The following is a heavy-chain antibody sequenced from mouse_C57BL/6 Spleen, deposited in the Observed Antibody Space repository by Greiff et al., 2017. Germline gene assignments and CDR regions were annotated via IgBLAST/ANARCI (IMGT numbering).Heavy chain of an antibody. Sequence: VQLQQSGPELVKPGASVKISCKASGYSFTDYNMNWVKQSNGKSLEWIGVINPNYGTTSYNQKFKGKATLTVDQSSSTAYMQLNSLTSEDSAVYYCASRGTGTGSYAMDYWGQGTSVTVSS. J-gene: IGHJ4*01. CDR2: INPNYGTT. V-gene: IGHV1-39*01. CDR3: ASRGTGTGSYAMDY. CDR1: GYSFTDYN. D-gene: IGHD4-1*01.